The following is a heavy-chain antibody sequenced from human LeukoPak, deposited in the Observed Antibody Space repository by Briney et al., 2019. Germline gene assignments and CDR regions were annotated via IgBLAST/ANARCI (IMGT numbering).Heavy chain of an antibody. CDR1: GFTFSSSP. V-gene: IGHV3-30-3*01. D-gene: IGHD6-13*01. Sequence: GGSLRLSCAASGFTFSSSPMHWVRQAPGKGLEWVAIISYDGSKKYYADSVKGRFTISRDNSNNTLYLQMNSLRPEDTAMYYCAREKRGSSWSYDYWGQGTLVTVSS. CDR3: AREKRGSSWSYDY. J-gene: IGHJ4*02. CDR2: ISYDGSKK.